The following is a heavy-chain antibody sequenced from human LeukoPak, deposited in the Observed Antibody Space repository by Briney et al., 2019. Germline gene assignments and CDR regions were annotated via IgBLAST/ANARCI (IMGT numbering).Heavy chain of an antibody. J-gene: IGHJ4*02. CDR1: GFTVSSNY. CDR3: ARDFDTLTGSIFDY. Sequence: GGSLRLSCAASGFTVSSNYMSWGRQGPGKGLEWVSLIYSDGITYYADSVKGRFTISRDNSKNTLYLQMNSLRAEDTAVYYCARDFDTLTGSIFDYWGQGTLVTVSS. D-gene: IGHD3-9*01. V-gene: IGHV3-53*01. CDR2: IYSDGIT.